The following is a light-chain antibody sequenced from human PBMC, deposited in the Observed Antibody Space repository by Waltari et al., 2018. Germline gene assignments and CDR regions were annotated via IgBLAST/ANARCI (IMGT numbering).Light chain of an antibody. V-gene: IGKV1-33*01. J-gene: IGKJ4*01. Sequence: DIQMTQSPSSLSASIGDRVTITCRASQDISNYCHWYHVKPGKAPKLLIYDASYLETGVPPRFSGSRSGTDFSFSISSLQPEDVGTYYCQQYETDPTFGGGTTVDIK. CDR3: QQYETDPT. CDR1: QDISNY. CDR2: DAS.